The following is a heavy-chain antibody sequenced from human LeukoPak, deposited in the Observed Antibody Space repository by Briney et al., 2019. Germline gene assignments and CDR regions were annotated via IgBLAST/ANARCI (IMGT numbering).Heavy chain of an antibody. D-gene: IGHD3-16*01. J-gene: IGHJ4*02. CDR1: GGSISSSNW. CDR2: IYHSGST. Sequence: SETLSLTCAVSGGSISSSNWWSWVRQPPGKGLEWIGEIYHSGSTNYNPPLKSRVTISVDTSKNQFSLKLSSVTAADTAVYYCARLYVWGSYGLDYWGQGTLVTVSS. V-gene: IGHV4-4*02. CDR3: ARLYVWGSYGLDY.